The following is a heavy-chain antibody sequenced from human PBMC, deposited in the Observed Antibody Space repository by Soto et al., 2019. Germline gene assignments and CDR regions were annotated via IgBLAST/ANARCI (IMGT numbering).Heavy chain of an antibody. CDR1: GGSFSGYY. CDR3: ARDWPLGIPPRFDY. Sequence: SETLSLTCAVYGGSFSGYYWSWIRQPPGKGLEWIGEINHSGSTNYNPSLKSRVTISVDTSKNQFSLKLSSVTAADTAVYYCARDWPLGIPPRFDYWGQGTLVTVSS. CDR2: INHSGST. J-gene: IGHJ4*02. D-gene: IGHD1-1*01. V-gene: IGHV4-34*01.